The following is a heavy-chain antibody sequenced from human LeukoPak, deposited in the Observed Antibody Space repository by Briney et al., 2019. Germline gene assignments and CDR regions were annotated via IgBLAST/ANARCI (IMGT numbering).Heavy chain of an antibody. Sequence: GGSLRLSCAASGFTFSSYWMNWVPHAPGEGGVWVSRINSDGSNTSYADSVKGRFTISRDNSKNTLYLQMNSLRAEDTALYYCAKESLSIAAAGTEFDYWGQGTLVTVSS. J-gene: IGHJ4*02. V-gene: IGHV3-74*01. CDR1: GFTFSSYW. D-gene: IGHD6-13*01. CDR2: INSDGSNT. CDR3: AKESLSIAAAGTEFDY.